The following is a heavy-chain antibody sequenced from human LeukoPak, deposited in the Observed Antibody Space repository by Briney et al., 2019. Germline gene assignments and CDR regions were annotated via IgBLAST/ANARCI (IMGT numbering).Heavy chain of an antibody. J-gene: IGHJ4*02. CDR2: INPKSGDT. CDR1: GYTFTGYY. D-gene: IGHD3-22*01. V-gene: IGHV1-2*04. CDR3: ARDFYHDGSGGFDY. Sequence: ASVKVSCKASGYTFTGYYMHWVRQAPGQGLEWMGWINPKSGDTNYAQKFQDWVTMTRDTSTNTVYMEVSRLRSDDMAVYYCARDFYHDGSGGFDYWGQGTLVTVSS.